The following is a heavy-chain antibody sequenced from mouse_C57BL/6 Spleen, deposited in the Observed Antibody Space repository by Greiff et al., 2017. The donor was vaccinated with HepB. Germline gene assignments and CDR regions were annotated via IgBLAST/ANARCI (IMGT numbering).Heavy chain of an antibody. J-gene: IGHJ2*01. CDR2: INPNNGGT. V-gene: IGHV1-22*01. CDR1: GYTFTDYN. CDR3: ARRYDYDYFDY. Sequence: EVKLQESGPELVKPGASVKMSCKASGYTFTDYNMHWVKQSHGKSLEWIGYINPNNGGTSYNQKFKGKATLTVNKSSSTAYMELRSLTSEDSAVYYCARRYDYDYFDYWGQGTTLTVSS. D-gene: IGHD2-4*01.